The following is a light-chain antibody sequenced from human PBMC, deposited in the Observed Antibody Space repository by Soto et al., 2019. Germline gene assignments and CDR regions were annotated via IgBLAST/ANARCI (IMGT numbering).Light chain of an antibody. CDR1: QFISTY. V-gene: IGKV1-39*01. J-gene: IGKJ1*01. CDR3: HQYNKGPQP. Sequence: DIQMTQSPSSLSASVGDRVTITCRASQFISTYLNWYPQRAGLAPRLLIYAASRLQSGVPPRFSGSGSGTDFTLTISSLQSEDFAIYYCHQYNKGPQPFGQGTKVDSK. CDR2: AAS.